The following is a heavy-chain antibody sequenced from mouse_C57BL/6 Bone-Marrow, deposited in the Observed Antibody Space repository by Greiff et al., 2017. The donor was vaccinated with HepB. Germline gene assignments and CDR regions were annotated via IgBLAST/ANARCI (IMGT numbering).Heavy chain of an antibody. Sequence: VQLQQPGAELVKPGASVKLSCKASGYTFTSYWMHWVKQRPGQGLEWIGMIHPNSGSTNYNEKFKSKATLTVGKSSSTAYMQLSSLTSEDSAVYYCASPFAYWGQGTLVTVSA. CDR2: IHPNSGST. CDR3: ASPFAY. CDR1: GYTFTSYW. J-gene: IGHJ3*01. V-gene: IGHV1-64*01.